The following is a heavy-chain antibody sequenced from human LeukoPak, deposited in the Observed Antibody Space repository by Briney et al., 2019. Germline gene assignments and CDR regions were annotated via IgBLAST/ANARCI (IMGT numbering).Heavy chain of an antibody. V-gene: IGHV3-23*01. D-gene: IGHD3/OR15-3a*01. CDR3: ARGRIGPDY. J-gene: IGHJ4*02. CDR1: GFTFNSYA. Sequence: PGGSLRLSCAASGFTFNSYAMSWVRQAPGKGLEWVSGISGSGGGTYYADSVKGRFTISRGNSENTLYLQMNSLGADDTAVYYCARGRIGPDYWGQGTLVTVSS. CDR2: ISGSGGGT.